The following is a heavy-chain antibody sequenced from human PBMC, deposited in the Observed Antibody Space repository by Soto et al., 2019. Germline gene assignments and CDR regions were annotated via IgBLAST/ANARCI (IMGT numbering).Heavy chain of an antibody. CDR2: ISAHNGNT. CDR1: GYTFTSYG. V-gene: IGHV1-18*01. Sequence: QVHLVQSGAEVKKPGPSVQVSCKASGYTFTSYGITWVRQAPGQVLERMGWISAHNGNTDYAQKLQGRVIVTRDTTTSTAYMELRSLRSGDTAVYYGARWRYGDYWCPGALVTGSS. CDR3: ARWRYGDY. J-gene: IGHJ4*02. D-gene: IGHD1-1*01.